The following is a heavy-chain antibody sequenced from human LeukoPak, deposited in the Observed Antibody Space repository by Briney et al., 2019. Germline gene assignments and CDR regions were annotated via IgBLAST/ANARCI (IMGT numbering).Heavy chain of an antibody. D-gene: IGHD5-18*01. CDR3: ARGGGYSYGPLDY. Sequence: ASVKVSCKASEYTFTSYDINWVRQATGQGLEWMGWMNPTSGNTGYAQKFQGRVTMTRDTSISAAYMELSSLRPEDTAVYYCARGGGYSYGPLDYWGQGTLVTVSS. J-gene: IGHJ4*02. CDR1: EYTFTSYD. CDR2: MNPTSGNT. V-gene: IGHV1-8*01.